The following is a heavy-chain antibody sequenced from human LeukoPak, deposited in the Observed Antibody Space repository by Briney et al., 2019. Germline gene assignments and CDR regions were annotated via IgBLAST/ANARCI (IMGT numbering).Heavy chain of an antibody. CDR2: ISYDGSNK. CDR3: ARVAGSGSYFETYYFDY. J-gene: IGHJ4*02. V-gene: IGHV3-30-3*01. Sequence: PGRSLRLSCAASGFTFSSYAMHWVRQAPGKGLEWVAVISYDGSNKYYADSVKGRFTISRDKSKNTLYLQMNSLRAEDTAVYYCARVAGSGSYFETYYFDYWGQGTLVTVSS. D-gene: IGHD1-26*01. CDR1: GFTFSSYA.